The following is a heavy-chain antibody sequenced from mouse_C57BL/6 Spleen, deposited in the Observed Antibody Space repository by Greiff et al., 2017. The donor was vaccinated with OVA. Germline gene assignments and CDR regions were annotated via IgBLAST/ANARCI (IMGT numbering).Heavy chain of an antibody. CDR1: GFNFNNTY. V-gene: IGHV14-3*01. Sequence: EVQLKQSVPELVRPGASVKLSCTASGFNFNNTYIHWVKQRPEQGLEWIGRIDPANGNTKYAPKFQGKATITADTSSNTAYLQLSSLTSEDNAISNCDVYYDYGDIAYWGQGTLVTVSA. D-gene: IGHD2-4*01. CDR3: DVYYDYGDIAY. J-gene: IGHJ3*01. CDR2: IDPANGNT.